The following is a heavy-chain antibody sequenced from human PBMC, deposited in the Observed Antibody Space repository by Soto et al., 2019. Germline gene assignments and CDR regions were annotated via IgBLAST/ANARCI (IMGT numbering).Heavy chain of an antibody. CDR1: GFDFSTYG. CDR3: ARAVGPFDS. Sequence: QVQLVESGGGVVQPGRSVRLSCAASGFDFSTYGMHWVRQAPGKGLEWVAVIWYDGSNKYYADSVRGRFIISRDNSKNPLFRQLNSLRAGDTAVYYCARAVGPFDSWGPGTLVTVAS. V-gene: IGHV3-33*01. CDR2: IWYDGSNK. D-gene: IGHD1-26*01. J-gene: IGHJ4*02.